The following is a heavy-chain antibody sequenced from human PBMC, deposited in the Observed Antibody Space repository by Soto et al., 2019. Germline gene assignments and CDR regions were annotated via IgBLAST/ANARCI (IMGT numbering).Heavy chain of an antibody. V-gene: IGHV3-9*01. CDR2: ISYNSGTI. CDR1: GYTFDGYD. J-gene: IGHJ4*02. D-gene: IGHD1-1*01. Sequence: GGSLSLSCAASGYTFDGYDMHWVRRAPGKGRLWGSGISYNSGTIGYAESVKSRVTISVDNAKNYLFLQMNSLTAEDTAVYYCSRDSSSGSFHYWGQGTLVTVSS. CDR3: SRDSSSGSFHY.